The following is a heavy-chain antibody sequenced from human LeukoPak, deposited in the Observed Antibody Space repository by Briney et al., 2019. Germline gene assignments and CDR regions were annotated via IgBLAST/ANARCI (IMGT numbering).Heavy chain of an antibody. CDR2: ITGSGGST. D-gene: IGHD1-26*01. CDR3: AKDLGYYIFDY. Sequence: GGSLRLSCAASGFTFSNYAMSWVRQAPGKGLEWVSGITGSGGSTYYADSVKGRFTISRDNSKNTLYLQMNSLRAEDTAVYYCAKDLGYYIFDYWGQGTLVTVSS. CDR1: GFTFSNYA. V-gene: IGHV3-23*01. J-gene: IGHJ4*02.